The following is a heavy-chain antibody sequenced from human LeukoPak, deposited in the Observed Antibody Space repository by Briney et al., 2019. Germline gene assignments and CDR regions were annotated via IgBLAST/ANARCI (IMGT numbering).Heavy chain of an antibody. CDR3: ARAAYSSTWYSRYFDL. V-gene: IGHV3-13*01. CDR2: IGTAGEI. Sequence: GGTLRLSCAASGFTFSSYDIHWVRQATGKGLEWVSGIGTAGEIYYPGSVKGRFTISRENAKNSLYLQMNSLRAGDTAVYYCARAAYSSTWYSRYFDLWGRGTLVTVSS. CDR1: GFTFSSYD. D-gene: IGHD6-13*01. J-gene: IGHJ2*01.